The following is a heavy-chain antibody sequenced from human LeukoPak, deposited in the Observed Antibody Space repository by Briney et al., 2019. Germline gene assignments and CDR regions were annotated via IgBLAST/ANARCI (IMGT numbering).Heavy chain of an antibody. V-gene: IGHV4-38-2*02. CDR3: ARDRSPYGDYMFDF. CDR1: GYSISSGYY. J-gene: IGHJ4*02. CDR2: IHHGGST. D-gene: IGHD4-17*01. Sequence: SETLSLTCAVSGYSISSGYYWGWIRQPPGQGLEWIGSIHHGGSTYYDPSLKSRVTISLDTSKDQLSLKVRSVTAADTAVYYCARDRSPYGDYMFDFWGQGTLVTVSS.